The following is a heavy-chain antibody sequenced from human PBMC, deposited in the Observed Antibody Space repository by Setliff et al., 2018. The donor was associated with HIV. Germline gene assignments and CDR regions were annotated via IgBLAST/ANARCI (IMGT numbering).Heavy chain of an antibody. CDR1: GGSISGGDYY. J-gene: IGHJ1*01. D-gene: IGHD3-22*01. CDR3: ARLRITMMVHH. CDR2: TYTSGSTSGST. V-gene: IGHV4-61*09. Sequence: SETLSLTCSVSGGSISGGDYYWNWIRQPAGKGLEWIGHTYTSGSTSGSTYYNPSLKSRVIISVDMSKNQFSLNLNSVTAADTAVYYCARLRITMMVHHWGQGTLVTVSS.